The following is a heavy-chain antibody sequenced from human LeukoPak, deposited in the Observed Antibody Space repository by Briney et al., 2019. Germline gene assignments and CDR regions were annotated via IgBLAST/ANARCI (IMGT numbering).Heavy chain of an antibody. Sequence: GGSLRLSCAASGFTFSSYGMTWVRQAPGKGLEWVSSITASSTAIYSADSVKGRFTISRDNAKNSLYLQMNSLRAEDTAVYYCARQQQLMDYWGQGTLVTVSS. D-gene: IGHD6-13*01. J-gene: IGHJ4*02. V-gene: IGHV3-21*01. CDR2: ITASSTAI. CDR1: GFTFSSYG. CDR3: ARQQQLMDY.